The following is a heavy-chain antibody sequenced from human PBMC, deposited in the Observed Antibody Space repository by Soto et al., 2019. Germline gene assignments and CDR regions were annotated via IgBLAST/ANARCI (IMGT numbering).Heavy chain of an antibody. D-gene: IGHD6-6*01. CDR1: GYSLTSGYH. CDR3: VRVYGRSSCFFDS. Sequence: SETLSLTCGVSGYSLTSGYHWGWIRQPPGKGLEWIGTIYHSGTTYYNPSLMSRVTMSVDTSKNQFSLKVTSATAADTAVYFCVRVYGRSSCFFDSWGQGTLVTVPQ. CDR2: IYHSGTT. J-gene: IGHJ4*02. V-gene: IGHV4-38-2*01.